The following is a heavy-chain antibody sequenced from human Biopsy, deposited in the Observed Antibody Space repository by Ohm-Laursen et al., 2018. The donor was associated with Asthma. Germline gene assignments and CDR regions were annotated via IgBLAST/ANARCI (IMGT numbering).Heavy chain of an antibody. CDR1: GFTFSIYD. CDR2: ISYDGGNK. CDR3: ARTHERWTSIQDDALDI. D-gene: IGHD4-23*01. J-gene: IGHJ3*02. Sequence: SLRLSCAAPGFTFSIYDIHWVRQAPGKGLEWVAVISYDGGNKFYGDSVEGRFTLSRDNSRNTLYLQMNSLRVEDTAIYYCARTHERWTSIQDDALDIWGQGTVVSVSS. V-gene: IGHV3-30*03.